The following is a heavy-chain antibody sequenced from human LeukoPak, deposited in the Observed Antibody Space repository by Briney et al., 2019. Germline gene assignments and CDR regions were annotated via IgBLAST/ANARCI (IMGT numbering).Heavy chain of an antibody. J-gene: IGHJ4*02. CDR3: ARGTIFGVVIGTD. CDR1: EFTFSNFW. CDR2: ISSSSSYI. D-gene: IGHD3-3*01. V-gene: IGHV3-21*01. Sequence: PGGSLRLSCAASEFTFSNFWMSWVRQVPGKGLEWVPSISSSSSYIYYADSVKGRFTISRDNAKNSLYLQMNSLRAEDTAVYYCARGTIFGVVIGTDWGQGTLVTVSS.